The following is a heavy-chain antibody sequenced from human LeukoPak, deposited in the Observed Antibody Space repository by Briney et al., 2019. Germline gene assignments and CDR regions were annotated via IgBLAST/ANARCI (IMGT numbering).Heavy chain of an antibody. CDR2: TGLESVHT. CDR1: RFTFTRHA. Sequence: GGSLRLSCAASRFTFTRHAMSWVRQAPGKGLEWVSTTGLESVHTLCADSVQGRFTVSRDNSRNTLDLQMDNLIVDDTAIYYCVRGDDIGKHPTRADYFDIWGQGTLVSVSS. CDR3: VRGDDIGKHPTRADYFDI. J-gene: IGHJ4*02. D-gene: IGHD3-10*01. V-gene: IGHV3-23*01.